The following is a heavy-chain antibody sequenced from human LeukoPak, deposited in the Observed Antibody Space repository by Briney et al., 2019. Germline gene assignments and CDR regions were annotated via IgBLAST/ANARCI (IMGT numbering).Heavy chain of an antibody. CDR2: ISGSGGST. D-gene: IGHD3-10*01. Sequence: PGGSLRLSCAPSGFTFSSYGMSWVRQAPGKGLEWVSAISGSGGSTYYADSVKGRFTISRDNSKNTLYLQMNSLRAEDTAVYYCAKDRARITMVRGVVFDYWGQGTLVTVSS. J-gene: IGHJ4*02. CDR3: AKDRARITMVRGVVFDY. V-gene: IGHV3-23*01. CDR1: GFTFSSYG.